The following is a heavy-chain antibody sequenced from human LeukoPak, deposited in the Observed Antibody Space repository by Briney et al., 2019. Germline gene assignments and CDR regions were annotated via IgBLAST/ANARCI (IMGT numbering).Heavy chain of an antibody. J-gene: IGHJ4*02. CDR1: GYTFTGYY. CDR3: ARFWADGYYLDY. Sequence: ASVKVSCKASGYTFTGYYMHWVRQAPGQGLEWMGWINPNSGGTNYAQKFQGRVTMTRDTSISTAYMELSRLRSDDTAVYYCARFWADGYYLDYWGQGTLVTVSS. D-gene: IGHD5-18*01. V-gene: IGHV1-2*02. CDR2: INPNSGGT.